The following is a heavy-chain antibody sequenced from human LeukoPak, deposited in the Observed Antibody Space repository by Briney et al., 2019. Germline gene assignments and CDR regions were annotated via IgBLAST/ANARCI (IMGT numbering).Heavy chain of an antibody. Sequence: PGGSLRLSCSASGFTFNRFYLHWVRQAPGKGLEFVSHISSNGATTYYADSVKGRFTISRDNSKNTLYLQMSSLSVDDTAVYYCVKDRSIAAPNNDFFDSWGQGALVTVSS. CDR1: GFTFNRFY. D-gene: IGHD6-6*01. V-gene: IGHV3-64D*06. CDR3: VKDRSIAAPNNDFFDS. J-gene: IGHJ4*02. CDR2: ISSNGATT.